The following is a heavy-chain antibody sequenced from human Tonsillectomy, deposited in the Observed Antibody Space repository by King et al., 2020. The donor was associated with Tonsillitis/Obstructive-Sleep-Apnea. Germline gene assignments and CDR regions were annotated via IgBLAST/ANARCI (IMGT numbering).Heavy chain of an antibody. CDR1: GFTFSNYG. CDR2: VSFDGNNK. J-gene: IGHJ3*02. D-gene: IGHD4-23*01. CDR3: AREAFGRGGNWLEAFVI. Sequence: VQLVESGGGVVQPGRSLRLSCAASGFTFSNYGMHWVRQAPGQGLEWVAVVSFDGNNKYYSDSVKGRFTISRDNSKSTLDLQMNSLGAEDTAVYYCAREAFGRGGNWLEAFVIWGQGAMVTVSS. V-gene: IGHV3-30*03.